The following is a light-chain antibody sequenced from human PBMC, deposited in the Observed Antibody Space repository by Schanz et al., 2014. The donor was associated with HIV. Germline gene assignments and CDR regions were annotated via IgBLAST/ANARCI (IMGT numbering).Light chain of an antibody. Sequence: QSVLTQPPSVSAAPGQKVTISCSGSSSNIGNNYVSWYQQLPGTAPKLLIYDNNKRPSGVPDRFSGSKSGTLASLAISGLRSDDEADYYCAAWDDGLSGRVFGGGTKLTVL. CDR3: AAWDDGLSGRV. CDR1: SSNIGNNY. CDR2: DNN. J-gene: IGLJ2*01. V-gene: IGLV1-51*01.